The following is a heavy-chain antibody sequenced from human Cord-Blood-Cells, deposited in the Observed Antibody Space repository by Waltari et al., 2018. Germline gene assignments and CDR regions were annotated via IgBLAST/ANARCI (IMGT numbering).Heavy chain of an antibody. CDR3: ARSKASGDY. Sequence: QVQLVQSGAEVKKPGASVKVSCKASGYTFTSYDINWVRQATGQGLEWMGLKNPNSGNTGDTRKFPGRVTITRNTSKSTAYMELIRLRSEDTAVYYCARSKASGDYWGQGTLVTVSS. CDR2: KNPNSGNT. J-gene: IGHJ4*02. CDR1: GYTFTSYD. D-gene: IGHD3-10*01. V-gene: IGHV1-8*03.